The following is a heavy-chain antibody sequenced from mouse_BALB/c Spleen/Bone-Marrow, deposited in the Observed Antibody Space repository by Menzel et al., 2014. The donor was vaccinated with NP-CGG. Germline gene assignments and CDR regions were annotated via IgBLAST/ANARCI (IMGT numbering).Heavy chain of an antibody. CDR2: INPDSSTI. CDR3: ARGYYDYPAWFAY. V-gene: IGHV4-1*02. Sequence: DVKLVESGGGLVQPGGSLKLSCAASGFDFSRYWMSWVRQAPGKGLEWIGEINPDSSTINYTPSLKDKFIISGDNAKNTLYLQMSKVRSEDTALYYCARGYYDYPAWFAYWGQGTLVTVSA. J-gene: IGHJ3*01. CDR1: GFDFSRYW. D-gene: IGHD2-4*01.